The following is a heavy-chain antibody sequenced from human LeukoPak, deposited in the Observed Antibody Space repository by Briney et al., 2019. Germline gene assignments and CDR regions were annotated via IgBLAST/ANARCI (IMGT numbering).Heavy chain of an antibody. Sequence: SETLSLTCTVSGGSISSYYWSWIRQPPGKGLEWIGSIYHSGSTYYNPSLKSRVTISVDTSKNQFSLKLSSVTAADTAVYYCARDSNYDYWGQGTLVTVSS. CDR3: ARDSNYDY. CDR1: GGSISSYY. V-gene: IGHV4-38-2*02. CDR2: IYHSGST. D-gene: IGHD4-11*01. J-gene: IGHJ4*02.